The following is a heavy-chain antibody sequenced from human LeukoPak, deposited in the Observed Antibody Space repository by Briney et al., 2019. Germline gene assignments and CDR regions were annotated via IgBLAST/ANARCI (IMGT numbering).Heavy chain of an antibody. J-gene: IGHJ4*02. V-gene: IGHV4-39*01. CDR2: IYSTGST. Sequence: SETLSLTCTVSGGSISSSSFYWGWIRQPPRKGLEWIGTIYSTGSTYYNPSLKSRVTISVDTSKNQFSLRLSSVTAADTAVYYCARRGTGGRSVDCWGRGTLVTVSS. CDR3: ARRGTGGRSVDC. D-gene: IGHD1-1*01. CDR1: GGSISSSSFY.